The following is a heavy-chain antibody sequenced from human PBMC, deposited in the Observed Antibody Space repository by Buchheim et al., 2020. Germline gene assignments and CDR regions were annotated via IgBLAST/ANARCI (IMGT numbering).Heavy chain of an antibody. V-gene: IGHV3-33*01. Sequence: QVQLVESGGGVVQSGRSLRLSCAVSGITFRNYGFHWVRQAPGKGPEWVAVIWYDGSKKYYGDSVTGRFTISRDDSKSTLYLQLDSLRVEDTAVYYCATSNPSTCPDYWGQGTL. CDR1: GITFRNYG. CDR2: IWYDGSKK. CDR3: ATSNPSTCPDY. J-gene: IGHJ4*02.